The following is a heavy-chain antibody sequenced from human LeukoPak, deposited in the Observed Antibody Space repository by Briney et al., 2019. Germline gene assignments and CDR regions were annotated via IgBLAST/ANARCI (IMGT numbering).Heavy chain of an antibody. V-gene: IGHV4-34*01. CDR2: INHSGST. Sequence: SETLSLTCAVYGGSFSGYYWSWIRQPPGKGLEWIGEINHSGSTNYNPSLKSRVTISVDTSKNQFSLKLSSVTAADTAVYYCARGNIVVVVAATRRIGRFGPWGQGTLVTVSS. J-gene: IGHJ5*02. D-gene: IGHD2-15*01. CDR3: ARGNIVVVVAATRRIGRFGP. CDR1: GGSFSGYY.